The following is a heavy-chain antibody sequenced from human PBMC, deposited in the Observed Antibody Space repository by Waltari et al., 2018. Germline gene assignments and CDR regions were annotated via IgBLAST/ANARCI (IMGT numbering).Heavy chain of an antibody. CDR2: INPNSGGT. V-gene: IGHV1-2*06. Sequence: QVQLVQSGAEVKKPGASVKVSCKASGYTFTGYALHWVRQAPGQGLEWMGRINPNSGGTNYAQKFQGRVTMTRDTSISTAYMELSRLRSDDTAVYYCARALGVVGLWFGIFWGQGTLVTVSS. CDR1: GYTFTGYA. D-gene: IGHD3-10*01. J-gene: IGHJ4*02. CDR3: ARALGVVGLWFGIF.